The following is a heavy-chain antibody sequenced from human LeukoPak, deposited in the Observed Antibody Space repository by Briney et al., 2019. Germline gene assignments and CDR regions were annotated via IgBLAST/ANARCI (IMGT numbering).Heavy chain of an antibody. CDR3: ARAEKLRFDP. D-gene: IGHD4-23*01. J-gene: IGHJ5*02. V-gene: IGHV3-48*03. CDR1: GFTFSSYE. Sequence: GGSLRLSCAASGFTFSSYEMNWVRQAPGKGLEWVSYISSSGSTIYYADSVKGRFTISRDNAKNSLYLQMNSLRAEDTAVYYCARAEKLRFDPWGRGTLVTVSS. CDR2: ISSSGSTI.